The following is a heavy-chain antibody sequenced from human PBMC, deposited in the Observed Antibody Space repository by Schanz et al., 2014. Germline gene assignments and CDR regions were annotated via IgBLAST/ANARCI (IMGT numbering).Heavy chain of an antibody. Sequence: QVQLVESGGGLVKPGGSLRLSCAASGFTFRDYYMSWIRQARGKGLEWVSDISSGSSYANYADSVKGRFTISRDNSKNTLYLQMNSLRAGDTAVYYCAKDPSHGDYDYYFDYWGQGTLVTVSS. CDR1: GFTFRDYY. CDR3: AKDPSHGDYDYYFDY. CDR2: ISSGSSYA. D-gene: IGHD3-22*01. V-gene: IGHV3-11*06. J-gene: IGHJ4*02.